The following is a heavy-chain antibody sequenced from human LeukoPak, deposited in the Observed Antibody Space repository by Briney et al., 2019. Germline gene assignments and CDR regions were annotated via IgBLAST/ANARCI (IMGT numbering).Heavy chain of an antibody. CDR2: IYYSGST. CDR1: GGSISSSRYY. J-gene: IGHJ4*02. Sequence: PSETLSLTCTVSGGSISSSRYYWGWIRQPPGKGLKWIGSIYYSGSTYYNPSLKSRVTISVDTSKNQFSLKLSSVTAADTAVYYCARLLVGATTHIDYWGQGTLVTVSS. D-gene: IGHD1-26*01. V-gene: IGHV4-39*01. CDR3: ARLLVGATTHIDY.